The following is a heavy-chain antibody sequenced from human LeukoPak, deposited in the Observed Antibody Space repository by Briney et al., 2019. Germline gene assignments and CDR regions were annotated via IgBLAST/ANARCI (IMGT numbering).Heavy chain of an antibody. CDR2: ISSSSSTI. V-gene: IGHV3-48*02. CDR1: GFTFSSYS. J-gene: IGHJ4*02. Sequence: GGSLRLSCAASGFTFSSYSMNWVRQAPGKGLEWVSCISSSSSTIYYADSVKGRFTISRDNAKNSLYLQMNSLRDEDTAVYYCARVHFSSSPYFDYWGQGTLVTVSS. D-gene: IGHD6-6*01. CDR3: ARVHFSSSPYFDY.